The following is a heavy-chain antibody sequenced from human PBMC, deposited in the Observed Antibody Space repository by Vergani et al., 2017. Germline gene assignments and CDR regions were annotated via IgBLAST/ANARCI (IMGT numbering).Heavy chain of an antibody. CDR2: ISSSGSTI. Sequence: EVQLVESGGGLVQPGGSLRLSCAASGFTFSSYEMNWVRQAPGKGLEWVSYISSSGSTIYYADSVKGRFTISRDNAKNSLYLQMNSLRAEDTAVYYCARGGDDFWSGDSVYWYFDLWGRGTLVTVSS. J-gene: IGHJ2*01. CDR3: ARGGDDFWSGDSVYWYFDL. CDR1: GFTFSSYE. V-gene: IGHV3-48*03. D-gene: IGHD3-3*01.